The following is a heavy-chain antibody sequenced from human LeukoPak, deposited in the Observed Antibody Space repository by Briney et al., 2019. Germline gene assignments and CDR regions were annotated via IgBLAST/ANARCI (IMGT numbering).Heavy chain of an antibody. J-gene: IGHJ4*02. CDR1: GYTFTGYY. V-gene: IGHV1-2*02. Sequence: ASVKVSCKASGYTFTGYYMHWVRQAPGQGLEWMGWINPNSGGTNYAQKFQGRVTMTTDTSTSTAYMDLRSLRSDDTAVYYCARDLTHRRNYDNSGYQIVPAFWGQGTLVTVSS. CDR3: ARDLTHRRNYDNSGYQIVPAF. D-gene: IGHD3-22*01. CDR2: INPNSGGT.